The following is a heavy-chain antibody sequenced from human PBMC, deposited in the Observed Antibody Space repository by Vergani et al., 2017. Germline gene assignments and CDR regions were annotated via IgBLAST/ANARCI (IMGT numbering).Heavy chain of an antibody. D-gene: IGHD3-16*02. CDR3: AREVFYDYVWGSYRLRGGYYFDY. J-gene: IGHJ4*02. V-gene: IGHV1-46*01. CDR2: INPSGGSK. Sequence: QVQLVQSGAEVKKPGASVKVSCKASGYTFTSYYMHWVRQAPGQGLEWMGIINPSGGSKSYAQKFQGRVTMTRDTSTRTVYMELSSLRSEDTAVYYCAREVFYDYVWGSYRLRGGYYFDYWGQGTLVTVSS. CDR1: GYTFTSYY.